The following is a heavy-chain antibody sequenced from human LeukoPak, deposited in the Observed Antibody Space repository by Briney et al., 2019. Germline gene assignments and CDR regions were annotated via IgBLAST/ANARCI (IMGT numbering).Heavy chain of an antibody. CDR1: GGSISIHY. CDR3: TRGGTTVTPGLLWFDR. D-gene: IGHD4-17*01. V-gene: IGHV4-59*11. Sequence: SDTLSLTCSVSGGSISIHYWSWIRQPPAKALEWIGYIYYSGSTKYNPSLKRRVTISVDTSKNQFSLKLSSVTAADTAVYYCTRGGTTVTPGLLWFDRWGQGTLVTVSS. CDR2: IYYSGST. J-gene: IGHJ5*02.